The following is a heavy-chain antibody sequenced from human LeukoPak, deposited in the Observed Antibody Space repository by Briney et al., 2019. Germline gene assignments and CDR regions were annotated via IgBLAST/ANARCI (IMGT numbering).Heavy chain of an antibody. CDR2: NHSSYSYT. Sequence: GGSPEISCKGSGYLFLSYLLKLVRQVPGEGPEWGGRNHSSYSYTNSSPSFQGHVTISADKSISTAYLQWSSLKASDTAMYYCARIDCSSASCLYYYGMDVWGQGTTVTVSS. V-gene: IGHV5-10-1*01. CDR1: GYLFLSYL. J-gene: IGHJ6*02. D-gene: IGHD2-2*01. CDR3: ARIDCSSASCLYYYGMDV.